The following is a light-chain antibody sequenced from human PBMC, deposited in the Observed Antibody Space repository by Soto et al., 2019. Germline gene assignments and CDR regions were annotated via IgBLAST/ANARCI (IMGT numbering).Light chain of an antibody. Sequence: EIILTQSPGTLSLSPGERATLSCRASQSVNSLYFAWYQHKPGQAPRLLIYGASSRATGIPGRFSGSGSGPDFTGTDFTLTITRLEPEDFAVYYCQQYGSSPPRYTFGQGTKVEIK. J-gene: IGKJ2*01. V-gene: IGKV3-20*01. CDR1: QSVNSLY. CDR3: QQYGSSPPRYT. CDR2: GAS.